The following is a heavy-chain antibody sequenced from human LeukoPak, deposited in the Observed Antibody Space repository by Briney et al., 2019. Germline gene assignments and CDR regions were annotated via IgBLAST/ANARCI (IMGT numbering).Heavy chain of an antibody. V-gene: IGHV3-21*01. CDR3: ARGAILGSSDY. D-gene: IGHD3-10*01. CDR1: GFTFDDYA. J-gene: IGHJ4*02. Sequence: GRSLRLSCAASGFTFDDYAMHWVRQAPGKGLEWVSSISSSSSYIYYADSVKGRFTISRDNAKNSLYLQMNSLRAEDTAVYYCARGAILGSSDYWGQGTLVTVSS. CDR2: ISSSSSYI.